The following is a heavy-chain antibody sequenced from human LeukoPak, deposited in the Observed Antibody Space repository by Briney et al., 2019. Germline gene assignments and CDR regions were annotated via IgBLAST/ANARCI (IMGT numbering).Heavy chain of an antibody. CDR1: GGTFSSYA. CDR2: IIPIFGTA. D-gene: IGHD6-13*01. CDR3: ARGPIAAAYYYYYMDV. J-gene: IGHJ6*03. V-gene: IGHV1-69*13. Sequence: SVKVSCKASGGTFSSYAISWVRQAPGQGLEWMGGIIPIFGTANYAQKFQGRVTITADESTSTAYMELSSLRSEDTAVYYCARGPIAAAYYYYYMDVWGKGTTVTISS.